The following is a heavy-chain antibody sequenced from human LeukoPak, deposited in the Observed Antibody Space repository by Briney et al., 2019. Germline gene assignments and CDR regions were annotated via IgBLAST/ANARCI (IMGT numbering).Heavy chain of an antibody. J-gene: IGHJ4*02. D-gene: IGHD1-26*01. V-gene: IGHV4-59*08. CDR1: GGSISSYY. CDR3: ARQVGSYYADY. CDR2: IYYSGST. Sequence: PSETLSLTCTVPGGSISSYYWSWIRQPPGKGLEWIGYIYYSGSTSYNPSLKSRVTISVDTSKNQFSLKLSSVTAADTAVYYCARQVGSYYADYWGQGTLVTVSS.